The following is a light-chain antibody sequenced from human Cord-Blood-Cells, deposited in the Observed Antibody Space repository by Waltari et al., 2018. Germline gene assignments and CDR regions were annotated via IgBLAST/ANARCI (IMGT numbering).Light chain of an antibody. Sequence: QSALTQPASVSGSPGQSITISCTGTSSDVGGYNYVSWYQQHPGKAPKLMIYDVSNRPAXXSNXXXGSKSGRTXXLTIXXLQAEDEADYYCSSYTSSSTYVFGTGTKVTVL. CDR2: DVS. CDR3: SSYTSSSTYV. CDR1: SSDVGGYNY. V-gene: IGLV2-14*01. J-gene: IGLJ1*01.